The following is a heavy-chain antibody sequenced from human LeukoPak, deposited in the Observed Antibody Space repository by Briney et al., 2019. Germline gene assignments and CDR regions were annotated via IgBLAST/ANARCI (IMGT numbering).Heavy chain of an antibody. D-gene: IGHD6-25*01. Sequence: SQTLSLTCAVSGGSISSGGYSWSWIRQPPGKGLEWIGYIYHSGSTYYNPSLKSRVTISVDRSKNQSSLKLSSVTAADTAVYYCARGAWLAADLDYWGQGTLVTVSS. CDR2: IYHSGST. CDR3: ARGAWLAADLDY. CDR1: GGSISSGGYS. J-gene: IGHJ4*02. V-gene: IGHV4-30-2*01.